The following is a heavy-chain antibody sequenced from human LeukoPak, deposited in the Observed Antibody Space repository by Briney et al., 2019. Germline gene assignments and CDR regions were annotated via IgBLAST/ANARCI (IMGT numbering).Heavy chain of an antibody. CDR3: ARSHYYYGSGSHAFDI. Sequence: GGSLRLSCAASGFTFSSYWMSWVRQAPGKGLEWVANIKQDGSEKYYVDSVKGRFTISRDNAKNSLYLQMNSLRAEDTAVYYCARSHYYYGSGSHAFDIRGQGTMVTVSS. V-gene: IGHV3-7*01. J-gene: IGHJ3*02. CDR2: IKQDGSEK. D-gene: IGHD3-10*01. CDR1: GFTFSSYW.